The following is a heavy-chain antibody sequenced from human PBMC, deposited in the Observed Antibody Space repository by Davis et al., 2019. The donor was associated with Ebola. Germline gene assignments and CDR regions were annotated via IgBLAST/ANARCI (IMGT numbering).Heavy chain of an antibody. V-gene: IGHV1-69*04. D-gene: IGHD1-14*01. CDR2: IIPILGIA. J-gene: IGHJ6*02. CDR3: ARETTALYYGMDV. Sequence: SVKVSCKASGYTFTGYGISWVRQAPGQGLEWMGRIIPILGIANYAQKFQGRVTITADKSTSTAYMELSSLRSEDTAVYYCARETTALYYGMDVWGQGTTVTVSS. CDR1: GYTFTGYG.